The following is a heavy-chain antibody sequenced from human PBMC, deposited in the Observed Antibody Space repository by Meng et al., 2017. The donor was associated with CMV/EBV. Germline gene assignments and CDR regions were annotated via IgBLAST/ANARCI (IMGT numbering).Heavy chain of an antibody. CDR2: ISSDGSKA. J-gene: IGHJ6*02. CDR3: ARPYCTSPRCWLYYYGLDV. V-gene: IGHV3-30-3*01. D-gene: IGHD2-8*01. CDR1: GFTFSSYA. Sequence: GESLKISCAASGFTFSSYAIHWVRQAPGKGLEWVAVISSDGSKAYYADSVRGRFTISRDNSKNPLHLQMVSLRAEDTAVYYCARPYCTSPRCWLYYYGLDVWGQGTTVTVSS.